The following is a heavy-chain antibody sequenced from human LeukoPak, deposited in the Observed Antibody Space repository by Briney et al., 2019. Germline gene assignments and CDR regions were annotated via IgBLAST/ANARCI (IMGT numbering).Heavy chain of an antibody. J-gene: IGHJ4*02. V-gene: IGHV4-34*01. Sequence: PSETLSLTCAVYGGSFSGYYWSWIRQPPGKGLEWIGEINHSGSTNYNPSLKSRVTISVDTSKNQFSLKLSSVTAADTAVYYCAEQGYCSSTSCRTGGYWGQGTLVTVSS. CDR3: AEQGYCSSTSCRTGGY. CDR1: GGSFSGYY. CDR2: INHSGST. D-gene: IGHD2-2*01.